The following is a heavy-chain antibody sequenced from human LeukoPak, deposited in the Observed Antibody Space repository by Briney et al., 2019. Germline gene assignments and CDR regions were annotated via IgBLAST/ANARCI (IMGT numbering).Heavy chain of an antibody. CDR2: IYFSGST. CDR3: ARAVISFGGVIAKGFDC. Sequence: SETLSLTCTESGGSISTYHWSWIRQPPGKGPERIGHIYFSGSTDYSPYLKSRATMSVDTSMNQFSLNLSSVTAADTAIYYCARAVISFGGVIAKGFDCWGQGTLVTVSS. V-gene: IGHV4-59*01. D-gene: IGHD3-16*02. CDR1: GGSISTYH. J-gene: IGHJ4*02.